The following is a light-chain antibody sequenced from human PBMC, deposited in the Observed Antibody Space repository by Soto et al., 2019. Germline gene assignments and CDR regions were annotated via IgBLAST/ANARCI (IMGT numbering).Light chain of an antibody. CDR1: QDISNY. J-gene: IGKJ5*01. V-gene: IGKV1-33*01. CDR3: QQYSHLIT. Sequence: DIQMTQSPSSLSASVGDRVTITCQASQDISNYLNWYQQKLGKAPKLLIYDASNLETGVPSRFSGSGPGTDFTFTISSLQPEDIATYYCQQYSHLITFGQGTRLEIK. CDR2: DAS.